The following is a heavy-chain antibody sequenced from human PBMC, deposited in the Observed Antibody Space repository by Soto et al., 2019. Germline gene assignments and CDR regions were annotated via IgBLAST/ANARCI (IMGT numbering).Heavy chain of an antibody. CDR1: GGTFSSYA. Sequence: SVKVSCKASGGTFSSYAISWVRQAPGQGLEWMGGIIPIFGTANYAQKFQGRVTITADESTSTAYMELSRLRSDDTAVYYCATGLMIVVTADYWGQGTLVTVSS. CDR3: ATGLMIVVTADY. CDR2: IIPIFGTA. D-gene: IGHD3-22*01. J-gene: IGHJ4*02. V-gene: IGHV1-69*13.